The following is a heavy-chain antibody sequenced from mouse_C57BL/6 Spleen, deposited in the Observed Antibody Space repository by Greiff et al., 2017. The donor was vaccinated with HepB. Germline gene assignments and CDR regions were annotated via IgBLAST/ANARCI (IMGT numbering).Heavy chain of an antibody. CDR3: ARSIPPNYGSTYYYAMDY. D-gene: IGHD1-1*01. V-gene: IGHV1-12*01. CDR1: GYTFTSYN. Sequence: LQQSGAELVRPGASVKMSCKASGYTFTSYNMHWVKQTPRQGLEWIGAIYPGNGDTSYNQKFKGKATLTVDKSSSTAYMQLSSLTSEDSAVYFCARSIPPNYGSTYYYAMDYWGQGTSVTVSS. CDR2: IYPGNGDT. J-gene: IGHJ4*01.